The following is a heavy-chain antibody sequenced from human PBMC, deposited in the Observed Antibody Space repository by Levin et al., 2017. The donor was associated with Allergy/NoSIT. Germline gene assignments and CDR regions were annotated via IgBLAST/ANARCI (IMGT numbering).Heavy chain of an antibody. CDR3: ARAGYSSSSHDAFDI. CDR1: GYTFTTYG. V-gene: IGHV1-18*01. J-gene: IGHJ3*02. Sequence: ASVKVSCKASGYTFTTYGISWVRQAPGQGLEWMGWISVYNGNTNYAQKVQGRVTVTTDTSTSTAYMELRSLRSDDTAMYYCARAGYSSSSHDAFDIWGQGTMVTVSS. D-gene: IGHD6-6*01. CDR2: ISVYNGNT.